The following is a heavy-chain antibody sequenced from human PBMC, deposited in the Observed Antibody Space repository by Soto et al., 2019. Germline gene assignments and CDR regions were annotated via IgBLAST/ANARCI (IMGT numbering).Heavy chain of an antibody. CDR2: ISGSGGST. V-gene: IGHV3-23*01. Sequence: GGSLRLSCAASGFPFSSYAMSWVRQAPGKGLEWVSAISGSGGSTYYADSVKGRFTISRDNSKNTLYLQVNSLRAEDTAVYYCAKDRRWYDTSGSSFDYFDYWGQGTLVTVSS. J-gene: IGHJ4*02. CDR3: AKDRRWYDTSGSSFDYFDY. D-gene: IGHD3-22*01. CDR1: GFPFSSYA.